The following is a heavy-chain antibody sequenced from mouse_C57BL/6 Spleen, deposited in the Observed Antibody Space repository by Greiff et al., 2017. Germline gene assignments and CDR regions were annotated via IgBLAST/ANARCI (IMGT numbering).Heavy chain of an antibody. CDR2: IYPGNSDT. V-gene: IGHV1-5*01. J-gene: IGHJ2*01. Sequence: VQLQQSGTVLARPGASVKMSCKTSGYTFTSYWMHWVKQRPGQGLEWIGAIYPGNSDTSYNQNFQGKAKMTAVTSASTAYMERSSLTNEDSAVYYCTRNYYGSSFPFFDYWGQGTTLTVAS. D-gene: IGHD1-1*01. CDR3: TRNYYGSSFPFFDY. CDR1: GYTFTSYW.